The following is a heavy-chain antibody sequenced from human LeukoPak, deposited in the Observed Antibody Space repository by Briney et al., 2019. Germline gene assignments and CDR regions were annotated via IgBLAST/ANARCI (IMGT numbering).Heavy chain of an antibody. Sequence: GGSLRLSCAASGFTFSSYWMNWVRQAPGQGLEWVANINGDGRDKYYVGSVRGRFTISRDNADNALYLQKNSLRGDDTALYYCARGVDSAIDWWGQGTLVTVSS. V-gene: IGHV3-7*01. CDR1: GFTFSSYW. D-gene: IGHD3-9*01. CDR2: INGDGRDK. J-gene: IGHJ4*02. CDR3: ARGVDSAIDW.